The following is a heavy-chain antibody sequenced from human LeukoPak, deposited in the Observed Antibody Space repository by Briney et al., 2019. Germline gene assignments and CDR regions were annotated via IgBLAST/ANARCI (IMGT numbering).Heavy chain of an antibody. D-gene: IGHD2-2*01. V-gene: IGHV1-69*04. CDR2: IIPILGIA. J-gene: IGHJ5*02. CDR1: GGTFSSYA. CDR3: ASDIVVVPAAGRGWFDP. Sequence: SVKVSCKASGGTFSSYAISWVRQAPGQGLEWMGRIIPILGIANYAQKFQGRVTITADKSTSTAYMELSSLRSEDTAVYYCASDIVVVPAAGRGWFDPWGQGTLVTVSS.